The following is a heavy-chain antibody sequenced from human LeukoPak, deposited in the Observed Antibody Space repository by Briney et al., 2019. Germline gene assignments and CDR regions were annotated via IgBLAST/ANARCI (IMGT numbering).Heavy chain of an antibody. V-gene: IGHV1-46*01. D-gene: IGHD3-22*01. CDR2: INPSGGST. Sequence: ASVKVSCKASGYTFTSYYMHWVRQAPGQGLEWMGIINPSGGSTSYAQKFQGRVTMTTDTSTSTAYMEMRSLRSDDTAVYFCARVYYYDTSGHNWFDSWGQGTLVTVSS. J-gene: IGHJ5*01. CDR3: ARVYYYDTSGHNWFDS. CDR1: GYTFTSYY.